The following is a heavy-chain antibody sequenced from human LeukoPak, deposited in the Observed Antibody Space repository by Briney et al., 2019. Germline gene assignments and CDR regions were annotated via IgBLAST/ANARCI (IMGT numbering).Heavy chain of an antibody. CDR1: GFNFDDYS. CDR3: AKDRTYSGYDALDY. CDR2: ISWNSGSA. Sequence: PGRSLRLSCAASGFNFDDYSMHWIRQAPGKGLEWVPGISWNSGSAGYADSVKGRFTISRDNAKNSLYLQMNSLRTEDTALYYCAKDRTYSGYDALDYWGQGTLVTVSS. D-gene: IGHD5-12*01. V-gene: IGHV3-9*01. J-gene: IGHJ4*02.